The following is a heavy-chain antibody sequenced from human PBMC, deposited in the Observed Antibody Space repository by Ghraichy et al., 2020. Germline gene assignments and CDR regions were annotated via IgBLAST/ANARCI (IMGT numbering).Heavy chain of an antibody. D-gene: IGHD6-19*01. J-gene: IGHJ4*02. CDR2: IWYDGSNK. V-gene: IGHV3-33*01. Sequence: GSLRLSCAASGFTFSSYGMHWVRQAPGKGLEWVAGIWYDGSNKYYADSVKGRFTISRDNSKNTLYVQMNSLRAEDTAVYYCARGGGGSGWDFDHWGQGTLVTVSS. CDR1: GFTFSSYG. CDR3: ARGGGGSGWDFDH.